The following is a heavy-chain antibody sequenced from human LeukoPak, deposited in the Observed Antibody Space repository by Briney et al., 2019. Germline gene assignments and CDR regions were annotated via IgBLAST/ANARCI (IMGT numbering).Heavy chain of an antibody. Sequence: KASETLSLTCTVSGGSISSSSYYWGWIRQPPGKGLEWIGSIYYSGSTYYNPSLKSRVTITVDTSKNQFSLRLNSVTAADTAVYYCARHVASNTVVETAYYLDYWGQGTLVTVSS. CDR2: IYYSGST. D-gene: IGHD2-21*02. CDR3: ARHVASNTVVETAYYLDY. CDR1: GGSISSSSYY. V-gene: IGHV4-39*01. J-gene: IGHJ4*02.